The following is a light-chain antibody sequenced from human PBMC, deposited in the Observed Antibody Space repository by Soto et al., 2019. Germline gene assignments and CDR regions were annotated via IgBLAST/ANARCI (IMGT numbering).Light chain of an antibody. Sequence: EIVLTQSPGTLSLSPGERATLSCRASQSVSSTYLAWYQQKPGQAPRLLIYDASNRATGIPDRFSGSGSGTDFTLTISRLEPEDFAVYYCQQYGGSPPNTFGQGTKLEIK. J-gene: IGKJ2*01. V-gene: IGKV3-20*01. CDR1: QSVSSTY. CDR2: DAS. CDR3: QQYGGSPPNT.